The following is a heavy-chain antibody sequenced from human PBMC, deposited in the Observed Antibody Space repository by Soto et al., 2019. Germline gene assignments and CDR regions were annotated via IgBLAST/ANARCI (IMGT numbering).Heavy chain of an antibody. V-gene: IGHV4-59*01. CDR3: ARDLRYSSGGYGMIHWYFDL. Sequence: SETLSLTCTVSGGSISSYYWSWIRQPPGKGLEWIGYIYYSGSTNYNPSLKSRVTISVDTSKNQFSLKLSSVTAADTAVYYCARDLRYSSGGYGMIHWYFDLWGRGTLVTVSS. D-gene: IGHD6-19*01. CDR1: GGSISSYY. J-gene: IGHJ2*01. CDR2: IYYSGST.